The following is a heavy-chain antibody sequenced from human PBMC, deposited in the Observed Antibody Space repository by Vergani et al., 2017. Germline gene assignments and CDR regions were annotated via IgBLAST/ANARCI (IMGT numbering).Heavy chain of an antibody. D-gene: IGHD5-18*01. J-gene: IGHJ5*02. CDR3: ARSPHGYTYGGYISKFDP. CDR2: ISYDGSKT. V-gene: IGHV3-33*05. CDR1: GFKFSQFG. Sequence: QVQLVESGGGVVQPGTSLILSCEASGFKFSQFGMHLVLQGPGKGLEWVAFISYDGSKTQYADSEKGRVTISRDNAKNSLYLQMNNLRVEHTAVYFCARSPHGYTYGGYISKFDPWGQGTLVTVSS.